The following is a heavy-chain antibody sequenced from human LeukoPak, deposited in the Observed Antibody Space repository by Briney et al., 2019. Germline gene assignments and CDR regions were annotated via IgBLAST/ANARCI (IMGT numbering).Heavy chain of an antibody. CDR3: ARAKGYSSSLCYFDY. CDR1: GFTFSSYS. Sequence: PGGSLRLSCAASGFTFSSYSMNWVRQAPGKGLEWVSSISSSSSYIYYADSVKGRFTISRDNAKNSLYLQMNSLRAEDTAVYYCARAKGYSSSLCYFDYWGQGTLVTVSS. CDR2: ISSSSSYI. J-gene: IGHJ4*02. D-gene: IGHD6-6*01. V-gene: IGHV3-21*01.